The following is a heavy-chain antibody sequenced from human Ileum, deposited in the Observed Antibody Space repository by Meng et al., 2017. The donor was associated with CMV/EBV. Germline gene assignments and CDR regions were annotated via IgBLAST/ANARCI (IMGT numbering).Heavy chain of an antibody. Sequence: QVQLQESGPGLVKPSEPLSLTCPVSGGSINNYYWSWIRQSAEKGLEWIGRFYSSDTYNYHPSLNSRVTMSLDTSKNQFSLNLRSVTAADTAIYYCARGPGASTREGFDYWGLGTLVTVSS. CDR3: ARGPGASTREGFDY. J-gene: IGHJ4*02. D-gene: IGHD1-26*01. CDR2: FYSSDTY. V-gene: IGHV4-4*07. CDR1: GGSINNYY.